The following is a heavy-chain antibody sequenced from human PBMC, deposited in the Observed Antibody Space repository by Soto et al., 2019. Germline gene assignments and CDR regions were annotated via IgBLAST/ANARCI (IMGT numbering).Heavy chain of an antibody. J-gene: IGHJ4*02. CDR3: AKDKLYSNFEHYFDY. CDR1: GFTLENYA. CDR2: ISWNRGTI. Sequence: PGGSLRLSCTSSGFTLENYAMHWGRQAPGKGREWVSGISWNRGTIGYAYSVRGRFTISRDNAKNSLYLQMDSMRPEDTALYYCAKDKLYSNFEHYFDYWGRGTLVTVSS. V-gene: IGHV3-9*01. D-gene: IGHD4-4*01.